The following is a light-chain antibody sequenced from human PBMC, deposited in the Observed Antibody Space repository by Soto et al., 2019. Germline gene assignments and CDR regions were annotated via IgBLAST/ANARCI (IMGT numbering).Light chain of an antibody. CDR2: DVS. CDR1: SSDVGGSNY. CDR3: NSYTTSNTRQIV. J-gene: IGLJ1*01. V-gene: IGLV2-14*01. Sequence: QSALTQPASVSGSPGQSLTISCTGTSSDVGGSNYVSWYQQHPGKAPKFMIYDVSNRPSGVSTRFSGSKSGNTAALTLSGLRAEDEADYYCNSYTTSNTRQIVFGTGTKLTVL.